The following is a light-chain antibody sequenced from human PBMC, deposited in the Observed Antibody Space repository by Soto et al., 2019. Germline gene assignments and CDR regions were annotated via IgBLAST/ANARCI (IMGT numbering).Light chain of an antibody. J-gene: IGKJ1*01. Sequence: DIQMTQSSSTLSASVGYRVTITCRASQSIRSYLNWYQQTPGKAPKXXIYAASSLQSGVRSRFSCSGAGPDCTRTISSLQPEDVSTDYCPQSYSTPRTFGQGTKVDIK. CDR1: QSIRSY. CDR2: AAS. CDR3: PQSYSTPRT. V-gene: IGKV1-39*01.